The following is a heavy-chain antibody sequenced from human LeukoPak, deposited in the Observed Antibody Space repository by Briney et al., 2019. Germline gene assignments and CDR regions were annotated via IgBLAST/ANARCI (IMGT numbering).Heavy chain of an antibody. V-gene: IGHV1-46*01. J-gene: IGHJ6*03. CDR1: GYTFTSYY. Sequence: ASVKVSCKASGYTFTSYYMHWVRQAPGQGLEWMGGIVPGFGAVNYAPGFQDRITVTADESTSTVYMELNSLRSDDSAVYFCARGAGVVPAAKSLGYYLYYYMDVWGEGTTVTVSS. CDR2: IVPGFGAV. D-gene: IGHD2-2*01. CDR3: ARGAGVVPAAKSLGYYLYYYMDV.